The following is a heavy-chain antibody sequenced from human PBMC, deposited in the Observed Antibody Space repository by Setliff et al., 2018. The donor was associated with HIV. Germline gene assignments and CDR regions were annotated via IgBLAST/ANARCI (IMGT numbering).Heavy chain of an antibody. Sequence: SETLSLTCTVSGASINSGYDYWVWIRQPPGKGLQWIGSIYNSASTYYSPSLKRRVIMSVDTSKNRFSLRLSSVSAADTAVYYCARTSYNFWGGPDTWGQGTLVTVSS. J-gene: IGHJ5*02. D-gene: IGHD3-3*01. CDR3: ARTSYNFWGGPDT. CDR2: IYNSAST. CDR1: GASINSGYDY. V-gene: IGHV4-39*02.